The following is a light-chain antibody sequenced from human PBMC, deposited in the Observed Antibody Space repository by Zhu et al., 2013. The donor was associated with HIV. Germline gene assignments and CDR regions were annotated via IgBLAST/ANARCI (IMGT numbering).Light chain of an antibody. CDR2: DAS. CDR1: QSIGRS. J-gene: IGKJ1*01. Sequence: DIQMTQSPSTLSAYVGDRVTFTCRASQSIGRSLAWYQQKPGKGPKLLIYDASSLEIGVPARFSGSGSGTEFTLSISSLQPDDFATYYCQQYNSYWTFGQGTKVEIK. CDR3: QQYNSYWT. V-gene: IGKV1-5*01.